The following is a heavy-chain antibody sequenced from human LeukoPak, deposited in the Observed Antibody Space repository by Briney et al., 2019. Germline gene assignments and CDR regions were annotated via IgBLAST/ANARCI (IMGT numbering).Heavy chain of an antibody. J-gene: IGHJ3*02. CDR3: VASGSYSYAFDI. V-gene: IGHV4-59*01. Sequence: SETLSLTCTVSGGSISSYYYSWIRQPPGKGLEWIGYIYYSGSTNYNPSLKRRVTISVDTSKNQFSLKLSSVTAADTALFYCVASGSYSYAFDIWGQGTVVTVSS. CDR2: IYYSGST. D-gene: IGHD1-26*01. CDR1: GGSISSYY.